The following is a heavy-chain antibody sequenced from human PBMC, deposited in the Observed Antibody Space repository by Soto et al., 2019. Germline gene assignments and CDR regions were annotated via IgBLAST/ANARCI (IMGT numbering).Heavy chain of an antibody. CDR2: INVGSGKT. Sequence: QVQLVQSGAEVKKPGASVKVSCRASGFTFTLYSIHWVRQAPGQRLEWMGWINVGSGKTKYSQKFQGRVTIARDTSASTAYMEVSSLRSEDTAVYYCARYSGNYQDGFNIWGQGTMVTVSS. CDR3: ARYSGNYQDGFNI. V-gene: IGHV1-3*01. J-gene: IGHJ3*02. D-gene: IGHD1-26*01. CDR1: GFTFTLYS.